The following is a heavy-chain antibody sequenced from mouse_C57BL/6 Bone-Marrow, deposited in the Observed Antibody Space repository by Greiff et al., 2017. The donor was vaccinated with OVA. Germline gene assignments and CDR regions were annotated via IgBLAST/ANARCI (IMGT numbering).Heavy chain of an antibody. Sequence: VMLVESGPGLVQPSQSLSITCTVSGFSLTSYGVHWVRQSPGKGLEWLGVIWRGGSTDYNAAFMSRLSITKDNSKSQVFFKMNSLQADDTAIYYCAKRRDGDYAMDYWGQGTSVTVSS. CDR3: AKRRDGDYAMDY. D-gene: IGHD3-3*01. V-gene: IGHV2-5*01. CDR2: IWRGGST. J-gene: IGHJ4*01. CDR1: GFSLTSYG.